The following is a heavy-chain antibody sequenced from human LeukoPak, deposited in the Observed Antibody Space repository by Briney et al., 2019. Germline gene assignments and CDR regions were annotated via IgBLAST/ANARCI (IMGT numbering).Heavy chain of an antibody. CDR3: ARGPMIGYRFDY. J-gene: IGHJ4*02. Sequence: VASVKVSCKASGYAFTGYYMHWVRQAPGQGLEWMGRIIPILGIANYAQKFQGRVTITADKSTSTAYMELSSLRSEDTAVYYCARGPMIGYRFDYWGQGTLVTVSS. D-gene: IGHD3-22*01. V-gene: IGHV1-69*04. CDR1: GYAFTGYY. CDR2: IIPILGIA.